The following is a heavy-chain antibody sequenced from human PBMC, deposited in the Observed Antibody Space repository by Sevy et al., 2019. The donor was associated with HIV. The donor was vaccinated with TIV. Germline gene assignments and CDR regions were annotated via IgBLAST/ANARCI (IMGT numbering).Heavy chain of an antibody. V-gene: IGHV3-33*01. CDR3: AMNYYDSSGSSFFFGY. Sequence: GGSLRLSCAASGFTFSSYGMHWVRQAPGKGLEWVAVIWYDGSNKYYADSVKGRFTISRDNSKNTLYLQMNSLRAEDTAVYYCAMNYYDSSGSSFFFGYWGQGTLVTVSS. D-gene: IGHD3-22*01. CDR2: IWYDGSNK. CDR1: GFTFSSYG. J-gene: IGHJ4*02.